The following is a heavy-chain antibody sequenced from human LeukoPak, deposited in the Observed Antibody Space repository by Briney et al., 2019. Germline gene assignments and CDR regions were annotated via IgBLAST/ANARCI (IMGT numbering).Heavy chain of an antibody. CDR2: VFYSGST. Sequence: SETLSLTCTVSGGSISGYFWTWIRQPPGKGLEWVGYVFYSGSTNYNPSLKSRVTISVDTSKNQFSLKLSSVTAADTAVYYCARSPYSSGWLEYWGQGTLVTVSS. J-gene: IGHJ4*02. D-gene: IGHD6-19*01. V-gene: IGHV4-59*01. CDR1: GGSISGYF. CDR3: ARSPYSSGWLEY.